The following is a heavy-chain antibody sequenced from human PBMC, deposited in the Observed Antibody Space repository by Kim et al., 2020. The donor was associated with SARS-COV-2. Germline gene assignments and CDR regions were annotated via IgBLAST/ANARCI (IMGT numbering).Heavy chain of an antibody. Sequence: GGSLRLSCAASGFPFSNYAMSWVRQAPGKGLEWVSAISGHGSNTFYADSVKGRFTISRDKSKSTLFLQMNSLRGEDTAVYYCAKDLVGSGDYYDFIDCWGEVSLVTVSS. CDR3: AKDLVGSGDYYDFIDC. V-gene: IGHV3-23*01. J-gene: IGHJ4*02. CDR2: ISGHGSNT. D-gene: IGHD3-22*01. CDR1: GFPFSNYA.